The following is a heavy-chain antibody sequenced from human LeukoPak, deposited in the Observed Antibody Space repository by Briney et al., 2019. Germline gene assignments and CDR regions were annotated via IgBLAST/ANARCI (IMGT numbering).Heavy chain of an antibody. D-gene: IGHD3-22*01. CDR1: GGSFSGYY. J-gene: IGHJ4*02. CDR2: INHSGST. CDR3: ARGVGGYYFDY. V-gene: IGHV4-34*01. Sequence: PSETLSLTCAVYGGSFSGYYWSWIRQPPGKGLERIGEINHSGSTNYNPSLKSRVTISVDTSKNQFSLKLSSVTAADTAVYYCARGVGGYYFDYWGQGTLVTVSS.